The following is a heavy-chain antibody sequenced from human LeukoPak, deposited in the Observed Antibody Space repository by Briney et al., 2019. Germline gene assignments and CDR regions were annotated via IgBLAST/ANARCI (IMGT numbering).Heavy chain of an antibody. V-gene: IGHV3-23*01. Sequence: GGTLRLSCAASGFTFSSYGMSWVRQAPGKGLEWVSAISGSGGSTYYADSVKGRFTISRDNSKNTLYLQVNSLRAEDTAVYYCAKTGNPATGDYWGQGTLVTVPS. D-gene: IGHD1-1*01. J-gene: IGHJ4*02. CDR1: GFTFSSYG. CDR3: AKTGNPATGDY. CDR2: ISGSGGST.